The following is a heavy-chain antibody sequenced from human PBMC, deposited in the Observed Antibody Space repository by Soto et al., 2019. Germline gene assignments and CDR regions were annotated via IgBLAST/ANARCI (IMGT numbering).Heavy chain of an antibody. Sequence: PSQTLSLTCAISGDTVSSGSVGAAWNWIRQSPSRGLEWLGRTYYRSKWYNDYAVSVRSRISIRPDTPKNQFSLQLNSVTPEDTAVYYCAGGGYLGPQTGYAFDCWGQGILVTVSS. CDR1: GDTVSSGSVGAA. CDR3: AGGGYLGPQTGYAFDC. CDR2: TYYRSKWYN. J-gene: IGHJ4*02. D-gene: IGHD5-12*01. V-gene: IGHV6-1*01.